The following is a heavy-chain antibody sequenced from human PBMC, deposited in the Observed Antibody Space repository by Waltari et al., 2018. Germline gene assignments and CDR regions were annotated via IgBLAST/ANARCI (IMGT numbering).Heavy chain of an antibody. CDR2: IYYSGST. V-gene: IGHV4-59*08. J-gene: IGHJ6*03. CDR1: GGSISSYY. D-gene: IGHD6-13*01. CDR3: ARSTDPSSSWYQSYYYYYYMDV. Sequence: QVQLQESGPGLVKPSETLSLTCTVSGGSISSYYWSWIRQPPGKGLEWIGYIYYSGSTISTPSLKSRVTISVDTSKNQFSRKLSSVTSADTAVYYCARSTDPSSSWYQSYYYYYYMDVWGKGTTVTISS.